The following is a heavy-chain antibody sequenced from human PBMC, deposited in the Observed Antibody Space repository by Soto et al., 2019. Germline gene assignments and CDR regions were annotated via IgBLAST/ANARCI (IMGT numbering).Heavy chain of an antibody. CDR1: GFTFISYA. D-gene: IGHD3-16*01. Sequence: EVQLLESGGGLVQPGGSLRLSCAASGFTFISYAMSWVRQAPGKGLEWVSAISGSGGSTYYTDSVKGRFTISRDISKNTLYLRMNSLRAEDTAVYYCAKYRGGGLYDAFDIWGQGTMVTVSS. CDR2: ISGSGGST. CDR3: AKYRGGGLYDAFDI. V-gene: IGHV3-23*01. J-gene: IGHJ3*02.